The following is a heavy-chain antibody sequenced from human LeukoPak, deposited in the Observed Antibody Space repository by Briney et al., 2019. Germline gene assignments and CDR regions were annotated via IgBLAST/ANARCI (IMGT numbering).Heavy chain of an antibody. D-gene: IGHD1-1*01. V-gene: IGHV3-74*01. CDR1: GFTFSSYW. J-gene: IGHJ4*02. Sequence: GGSLRLSCAASGFTFSSYWMHWVRQAPGKGLVWVSRINRDGSSTYYADSVKGRFTISRDNAKNTLYLQMNSLRAEDTAMYYCARDYANWNDGPGYWGQGTLVTVSS. CDR3: ARDYANWNDGPGY. CDR2: INRDGSST.